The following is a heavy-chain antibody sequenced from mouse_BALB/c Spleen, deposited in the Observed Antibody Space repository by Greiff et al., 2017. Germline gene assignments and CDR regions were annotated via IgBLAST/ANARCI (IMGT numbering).Heavy chain of an antibody. CDR3: TREGAAWFAD. J-gene: IGHJ3*01. Sequence: EVQLVESGGGLVKPGGSLKLSCSASPEKRLEWVATISSGGSYTYYPDSVKGRFTISRDNAKNTLYLQMSSLKSEDTAMYYCTREGAAWFADWGQGTLVTVSA. V-gene: IGHV5-6-4*01. CDR2: ISSGGSYT.